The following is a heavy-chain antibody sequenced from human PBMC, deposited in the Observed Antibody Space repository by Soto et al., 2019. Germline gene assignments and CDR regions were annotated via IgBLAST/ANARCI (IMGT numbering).Heavy chain of an antibody. J-gene: IGHJ4*02. D-gene: IGHD6-6*01. CDR2: MNPKSGIT. CDR3: ARVVEGQLVVCDY. Sequence: QVQLVQSGAEVKKPGASVKVSCTASGYTFTSYEINWLRQATGQGREWMGWMNPKSGITGYAQKFQGRVTMTRNTSKSTAYMELSSLRPEDTALYYGARVVEGQLVVCDYWGQGTLVPVSS. CDR1: GYTFTSYE. V-gene: IGHV1-8*01.